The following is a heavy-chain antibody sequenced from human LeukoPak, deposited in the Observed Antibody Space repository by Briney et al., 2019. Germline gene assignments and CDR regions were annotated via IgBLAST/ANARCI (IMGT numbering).Heavy chain of an antibody. V-gene: IGHV3-30*02. CDR1: GFTLRGYG. J-gene: IGHJ4*02. D-gene: IGHD1-1*01. CDR2: IRYDGSDK. Sequence: GGSLRLSCAASGFTLRGYGLHWVRQAPGKGLEWVAFIRYDGSDKSYADSVKGRFTISRDNSENTLYLQINSLRVEDTAVYYCAKDTPTTGYHLDSWGQGTLVTVSS. CDR3: AKDTPTTGYHLDS.